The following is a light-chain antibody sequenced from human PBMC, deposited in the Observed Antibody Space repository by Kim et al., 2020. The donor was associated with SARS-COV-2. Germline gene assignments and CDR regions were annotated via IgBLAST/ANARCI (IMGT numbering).Light chain of an antibody. CDR2: DAS. Sequence: PGERATLSCRASQSVSSYLAWYQQKPGQAPRLLIFDASNRATGIPARFSGSGSGTDFTLTISSLEPEDFAVYYCQQRRSWPLTFGGGTKVDI. CDR3: QQRRSWPLT. CDR1: QSVSSY. V-gene: IGKV3-11*01. J-gene: IGKJ4*01.